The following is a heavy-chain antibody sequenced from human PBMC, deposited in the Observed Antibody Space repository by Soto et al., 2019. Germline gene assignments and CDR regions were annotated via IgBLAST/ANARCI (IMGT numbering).Heavy chain of an antibody. Sequence: SETLSLTCSVSGFSVSSTYWGWVRQSPGKGLEWIGYVYNSGSTIYSPSLKSRITISMDPSKNQFSLRLRSVTAADTAVYYCARIPYSSASFDYWGRGNLVTVSS. V-gene: IGHV4-59*02. D-gene: IGHD6-19*01. J-gene: IGHJ4*02. CDR3: ARIPYSSASFDY. CDR2: VYNSGST. CDR1: GFSVSSTY.